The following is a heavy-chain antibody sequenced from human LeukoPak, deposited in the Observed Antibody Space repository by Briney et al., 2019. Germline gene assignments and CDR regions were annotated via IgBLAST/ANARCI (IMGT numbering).Heavy chain of an antibody. CDR1: GYTFNRFY. CDR3: VKDRSIAAPNNDFFDS. V-gene: IGHV3-64D*06. J-gene: IGHJ4*02. D-gene: IGHD6-6*01. CDR2: IRSNGATT. Sequence: GGCLRLSCSASGYTFNRFYEHWVRKARGKGLEFVSHIRSNGATTYYADSVKGRFTISRDNSKNTLYLQMSSLRADDTAVYYCVKDRSIAAPNNDFFDSWGQGALVTVSS.